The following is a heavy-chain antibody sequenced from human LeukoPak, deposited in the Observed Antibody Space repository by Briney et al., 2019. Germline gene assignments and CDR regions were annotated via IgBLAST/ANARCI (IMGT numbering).Heavy chain of an antibody. CDR3: ARMGGSSLYNWFDP. V-gene: IGHV1-69*04. J-gene: IGHJ5*02. CDR1: GGTFSSYA. D-gene: IGHD1-26*01. Sequence: GASVKVSCKASGGTFSSYAISWVRQAPGQGLEWMGRITPILGIANYAQKFQGRVTITADKSTSTAYMELSSLRSEDTAVYYCARMGGSSLYNWFDPWGQGTLVTVSS. CDR2: ITPILGIA.